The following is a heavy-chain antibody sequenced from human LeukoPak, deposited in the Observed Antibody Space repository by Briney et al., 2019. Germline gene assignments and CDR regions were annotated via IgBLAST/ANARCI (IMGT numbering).Heavy chain of an antibody. D-gene: IGHD3-10*01. Sequence: GGSLRLSCEAFGFAFSDYIIHWVRQAPGKGLEWLTLISFDGKKSYFAASVKGRCSVSRDNSRNTVFLQMDSLTADDTAVYFCARSSTMIRERGRNWLDPWGQGTLVTVSS. J-gene: IGHJ5*02. V-gene: IGHV3-30*03. CDR1: GFAFSDYI. CDR2: ISFDGKKS. CDR3: ARSSTMIRERGRNWLDP.